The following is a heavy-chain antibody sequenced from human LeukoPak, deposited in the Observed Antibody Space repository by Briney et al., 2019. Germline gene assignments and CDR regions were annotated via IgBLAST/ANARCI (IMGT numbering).Heavy chain of an antibody. J-gene: IGHJ4*02. V-gene: IGHV4-31*03. CDR1: FASISSGGYY. CDR2: IFDSGNI. CDR3: ASSYSNSWYDY. D-gene: IGHD6-13*01. Sequence: RTSETLSLTCTVSFASISSGGYYWTWIRQHPEEGLEWIGYIFDSGNIYYNPSLKSRLTISVDTSENQFSLKLTSVTAADTAIYYCASSYSNSWYDYWGQGILVTVSS.